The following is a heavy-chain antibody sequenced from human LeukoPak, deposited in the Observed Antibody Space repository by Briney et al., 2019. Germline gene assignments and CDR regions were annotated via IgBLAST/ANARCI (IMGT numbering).Heavy chain of an antibody. J-gene: IGHJ3*02. Sequence: ASVKVSCKASGYTFTSYDINWVRQATGQGLEWMGWMNPNSGNTGYAQKFQGRVTMTRDTSISTAYMELSSLRSEDTAVYYCARMVRGVIIRDNDAFDIWGQGTMVTVSS. CDR3: ARMVRGVIIRDNDAFDI. CDR2: MNPNSGNT. D-gene: IGHD3-10*01. CDR1: GYTFTSYD. V-gene: IGHV1-8*01.